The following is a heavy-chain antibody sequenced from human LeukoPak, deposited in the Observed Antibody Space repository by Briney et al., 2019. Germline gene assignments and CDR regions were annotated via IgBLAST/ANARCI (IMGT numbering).Heavy chain of an antibody. CDR3: ATDSFSSIAAPMGY. Sequence: PGGSLRLSCAASGFTFSSYAMHWVRQAPGKGLEWVAVISYDGSNKYYADSVKGRFTISRDNSKNTLYLQMNSLRAEDTAEYYCATDSFSSIAAPMGYWGHGTLVTVSS. V-gene: IGHV3-30-3*01. D-gene: IGHD6-6*01. CDR1: GFTFSSYA. CDR2: ISYDGSNK. J-gene: IGHJ4*01.